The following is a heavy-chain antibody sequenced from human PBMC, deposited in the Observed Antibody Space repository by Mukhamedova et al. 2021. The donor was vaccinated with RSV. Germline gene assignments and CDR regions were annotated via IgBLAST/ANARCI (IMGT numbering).Heavy chain of an antibody. CDR2: IIPIFGTA. CDR3: ARGKASEGPVTTWPLYYYYGMDV. D-gene: IGHD4-11*01. V-gene: IGHV1-69*01. Sequence: VRQAPGQGLEWMGGIIPIFGTANYAQKFQGRVTITADESTSTAYMELSSLRSEDTAVYYCARGKASEGPVTTWPLYYYYGMDVWG. J-gene: IGHJ6*02.